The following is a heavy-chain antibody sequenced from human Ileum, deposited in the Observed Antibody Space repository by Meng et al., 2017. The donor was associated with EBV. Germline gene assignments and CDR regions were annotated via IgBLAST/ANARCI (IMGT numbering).Heavy chain of an antibody. CDR1: GGSISSGGYY. Sequence: GQRQGSGPGLVKPSQTLSLTCAVSGGSISSGGYYWSWIRQPPGKGLEWIGYIYKSGSTYYNPSLTSRVTISVDTSKNQFFLKLGSVTAADTGVYYCARGGDTSGYSLDYWGQGILVTVSS. D-gene: IGHD3-22*01. J-gene: IGHJ4*02. V-gene: IGHV4-30-4*01. CDR3: ARGGDTSGYSLDY. CDR2: IYKSGST.